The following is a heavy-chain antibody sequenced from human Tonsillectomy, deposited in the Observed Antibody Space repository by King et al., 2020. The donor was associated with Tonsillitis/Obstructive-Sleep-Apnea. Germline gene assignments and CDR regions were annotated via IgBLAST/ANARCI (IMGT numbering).Heavy chain of an antibody. J-gene: IGHJ4*02. CDR2: INSKTDGGRT. Sequence: QLVESGGGLVKPGGSLRLSCAASGFTFSNAWMSWVRQALGKGRGWVGRINSKTDGGRTEYAAPVEGRVTISRDDSKNTLYLQMNSLKTEETAVYYCTAPLTIFGVVRDYWGQGTLVTVSS. CDR1: GFTFSNAW. CDR3: TAPLTIFGVVRDY. V-gene: IGHV3-15*01. D-gene: IGHD3-3*01.